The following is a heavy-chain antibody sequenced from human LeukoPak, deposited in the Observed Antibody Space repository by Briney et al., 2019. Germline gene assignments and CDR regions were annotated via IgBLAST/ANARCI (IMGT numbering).Heavy chain of an antibody. J-gene: IGHJ4*02. V-gene: IGHV3-33*01. D-gene: IGHD6-19*01. CDR2: IWYDGSNK. Sequence: PGGSLRLSCAASGFTFSSYGMHWVRQAPGKGLEWAAVIWYDGSNKYYADSVKGRFTISRDNSKNTLYLQMNSLRAEDTAVYYCARDSAVARYGDYWGQGTLVTVSS. CDR1: GFTFSSYG. CDR3: ARDSAVARYGDY.